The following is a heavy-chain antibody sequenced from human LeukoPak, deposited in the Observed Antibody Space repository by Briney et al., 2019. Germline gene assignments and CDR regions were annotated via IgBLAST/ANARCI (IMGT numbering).Heavy chain of an antibody. CDR2: ISSSCSTI. CDR3: ARDAWFGVSPPGLYGMDV. J-gene: IGHJ6*02. CDR1: GFTFSDYY. V-gene: IGHV3-11*01. Sequence: KPGGSLRLSCAASGFTFSDYYMSWIRQAPGKGLEWVSYISSSCSTIYYADSVKGRFTIFREQSKNSLYLQMNSLRAEDTAVYYCARDAWFGVSPPGLYGMDVWGQGTTVTVSS. D-gene: IGHD3-10*01.